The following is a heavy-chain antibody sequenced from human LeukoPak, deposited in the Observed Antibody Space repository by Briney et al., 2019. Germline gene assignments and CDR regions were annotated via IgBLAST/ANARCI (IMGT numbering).Heavy chain of an antibody. Sequence: AGGSLRLSCAGSGFTFSSYEMNWVRQAPGQGLEWVSYISSSGSTIYYADSVKGRFTISRDNAKNSLYLQMNSLRAEDTAVYYCASSFIRGSSNHWGQGTLVTVSS. J-gene: IGHJ5*02. V-gene: IGHV3-48*03. D-gene: IGHD3-10*01. CDR2: ISSSGSTI. CDR3: ASSFIRGSSNH. CDR1: GFTFSSYE.